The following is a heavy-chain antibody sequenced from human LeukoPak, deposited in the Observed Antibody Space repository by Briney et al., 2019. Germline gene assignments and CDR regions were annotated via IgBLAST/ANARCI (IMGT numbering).Heavy chain of an antibody. V-gene: IGHV4-34*01. CDR2: INHSGST. CDR3: ARSATIRGYFDY. J-gene: IGHJ4*02. D-gene: IGHD5-24*01. Sequence: SETLSLTCAVYGGSFSGYYWSWIRKPPGKGLEWIGEINHSGSTNYNPSLKSRVTISVDTSKNQFSLKLSSVTAADTAVYYCARSATIRGYFDYWGQGTLVTVSS. CDR1: GGSFSGYY.